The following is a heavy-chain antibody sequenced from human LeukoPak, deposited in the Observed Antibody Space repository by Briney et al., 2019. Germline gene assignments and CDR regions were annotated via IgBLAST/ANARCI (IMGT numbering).Heavy chain of an antibody. CDR1: GFTFSSYA. D-gene: IGHD5-12*01. J-gene: IGHJ4*02. CDR3: AKSREFSGYDYTY. CDR2: ITGSGDNT. V-gene: IGHV3-23*01. Sequence: GGSLRLSCAASGFTFSSYAMNWVRQAPGKGLEWVSGITGSGDNTYHADSVKGRFTISRDNSQNTLYLQMHSLRAEDTAVYYCAKSREFSGYDYTYWGQGTLVIVSS.